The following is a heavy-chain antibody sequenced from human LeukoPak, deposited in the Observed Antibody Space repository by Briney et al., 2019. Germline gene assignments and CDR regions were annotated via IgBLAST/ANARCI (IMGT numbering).Heavy chain of an antibody. D-gene: IGHD3-10*01. CDR2: ISAYNGNT. V-gene: IGHV1-18*01. J-gene: IGHJ6*02. CDR3: ARDDMARGVIINPLYYYYGMDV. Sequence: ASVKVSCKASGYTFTSYGISWVRQAPGQGLEWMGWISAYNGNTNYAQKLQGRVTMTTDTSTSTAYMELRSLRSDDTAVYYCARDDMARGVIINPLYYYYGMDVWGQGTTVTVSS. CDR1: GYTFTSYG.